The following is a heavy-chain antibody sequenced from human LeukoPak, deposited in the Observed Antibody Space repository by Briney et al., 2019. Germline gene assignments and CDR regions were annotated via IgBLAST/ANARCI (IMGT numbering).Heavy chain of an antibody. CDR1: GGSFSGYY. CDR3: AREGGLRYFDWLFDYFDY. J-gene: IGHJ4*02. D-gene: IGHD3-9*01. Sequence: SETLSLTCAVYGGSFSGYYWSWIRQPPGKGLEWIGEINHSGSTNYNPPLKSRVTISVDTSKDQFSLKLSSVTAADTAVYYCAREGGLRYFDWLFDYFDYWGQGTLVTVSS. CDR2: INHSGST. V-gene: IGHV4-34*01.